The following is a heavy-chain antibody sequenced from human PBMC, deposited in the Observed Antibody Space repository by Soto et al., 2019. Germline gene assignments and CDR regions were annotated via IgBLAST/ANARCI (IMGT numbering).Heavy chain of an antibody. CDR1: GYSFPTTW. CDR3: ATQSSVILGSGFDI. V-gene: IGHV5-51*01. Sequence: WESQKISCKGSGYSFPTTWIAWVRQLPGKGLEHMGLIYPGDSDAMYSPSFQGQVTISADKSISTAYLQWDSLKASDTAFYYCATQSSVILGSGFDIWRQATMVTVSS. D-gene: IGHD3-3*01. J-gene: IGHJ3*02. CDR2: IYPGDSDA.